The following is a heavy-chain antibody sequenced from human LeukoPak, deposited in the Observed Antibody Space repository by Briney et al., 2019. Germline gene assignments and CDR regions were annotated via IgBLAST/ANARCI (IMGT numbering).Heavy chain of an antibody. CDR2: IYYSGST. CDR1: GASISNNY. CDR3: ARVTGYMIEDYFDY. Sequence: SETLSLTCTVSGASISNNYWSWIRQPPGKGLEWIGYIYYSGSTNYNPSLKSRVTISVDTSKNQFSLKLRSVTAADTAVYYCARVTGYMIEDYFDYWGQGTLVTVSS. D-gene: IGHD3-22*01. J-gene: IGHJ4*02. V-gene: IGHV4-59*01.